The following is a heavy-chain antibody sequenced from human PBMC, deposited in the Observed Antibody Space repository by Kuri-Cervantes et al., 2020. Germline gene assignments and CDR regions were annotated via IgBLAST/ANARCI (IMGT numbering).Heavy chain of an antibody. Sequence: GEPLKISCAAPGFTLSSYAMSWVRQAPGKGLEWVSAISGSGSSTFYADSVRGRFTISRDNSKNTLYLQMNSLRAEDTAVYYCAKDSSTKDGDYDYFDYWGQGTLVTVSS. CDR2: ISGSGSST. D-gene: IGHD4-17*01. J-gene: IGHJ4*02. CDR3: AKDSSTKDGDYDYFDY. CDR1: GFTLSSYA. V-gene: IGHV3-23*01.